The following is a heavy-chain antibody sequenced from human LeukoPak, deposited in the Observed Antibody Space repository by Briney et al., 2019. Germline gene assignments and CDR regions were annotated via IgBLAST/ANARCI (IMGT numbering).Heavy chain of an antibody. D-gene: IGHD2-2*01. J-gene: IGHJ5*02. V-gene: IGHV3-23*01. CDR1: GFTFSSYA. Sequence: SGGSLRLSCAASGFTFSSYAMSWVRQAPGKGLEWVSAISGSGGSTYYADSVKGRFTISRDNSKNTLYLQMNSLRAEDTAVYYCAKDQKYQLITEGDWFDPWGKGTLVTVSS. CDR3: AKDQKYQLITEGDWFDP. CDR2: ISGSGGST.